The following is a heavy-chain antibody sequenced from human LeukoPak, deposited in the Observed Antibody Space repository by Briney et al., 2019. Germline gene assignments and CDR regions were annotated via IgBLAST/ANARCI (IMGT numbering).Heavy chain of an antibody. CDR2: IYYSGST. CDR3: ASLQQSHYYYYYYMDV. D-gene: IGHD4-11*01. Sequence: SETLSLTCTVSGGSISSYYWSWLRQPPGKGLEGIGYIYYSGSTNYNPSLTSRVTISVDTSKNQFSLKLSSVTAADTAVYYCASLQQSHYYYYYYMDVWGKGTTVTVSS. J-gene: IGHJ6*03. V-gene: IGHV4-59*01. CDR1: GGSISSYY.